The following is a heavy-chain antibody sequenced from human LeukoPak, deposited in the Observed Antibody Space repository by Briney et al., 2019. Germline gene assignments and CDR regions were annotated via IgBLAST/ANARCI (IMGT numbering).Heavy chain of an antibody. Sequence: GASVKVSCKASGYTFTSYYMHWVRQAPEQGLDGMGIINPSGGSTSYAQKFQGRVTMTRDTSTSTVYMELSSLRSEDTAVYYCAREVPITITSSSWYYFDYWGQGTLVTVSS. D-gene: IGHD6-13*01. CDR3: AREVPITITSSSWYYFDY. CDR1: GYTFTSYY. CDR2: INPSGGST. V-gene: IGHV1-46*01. J-gene: IGHJ4*02.